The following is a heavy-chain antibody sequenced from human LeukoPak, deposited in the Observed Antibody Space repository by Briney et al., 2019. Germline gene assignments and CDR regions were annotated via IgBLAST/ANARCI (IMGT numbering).Heavy chain of an antibody. CDR2: ISSSSSYI. CDR3: AKVPTLYYYDSSGYQH. J-gene: IGHJ1*01. V-gene: IGHV3-21*04. CDR1: GFTFSSYS. D-gene: IGHD3-22*01. Sequence: PGGSLRLSCAASGFTFSSYSMNWVRQAPGKGLEWVSSISSSSSYIYYADSVKGRFTISRDNSKNTLYLQMNSLRAEDTAVYYCAKVPTLYYYDSSGYQHWGQGTLVTVSS.